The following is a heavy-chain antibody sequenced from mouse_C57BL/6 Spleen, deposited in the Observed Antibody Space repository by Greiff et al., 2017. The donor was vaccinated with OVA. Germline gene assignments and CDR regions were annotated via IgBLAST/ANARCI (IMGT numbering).Heavy chain of an antibody. Sequence: EVQGVESGGGLVKPGGSLKLSCAASGFTFSSYAMSWVHQTPEKRLEWVATISDGGSYTYYPDNVKGRFTISRDNAKNNLYLQMSHLKSEDTAMYYCARDEIYYGNSAWFAYWGQGTLVTVSA. CDR1: GFTFSSYA. CDR2: ISDGGSYT. D-gene: IGHD2-1*01. V-gene: IGHV5-4*01. CDR3: ARDEIYYGNSAWFAY. J-gene: IGHJ3*01.